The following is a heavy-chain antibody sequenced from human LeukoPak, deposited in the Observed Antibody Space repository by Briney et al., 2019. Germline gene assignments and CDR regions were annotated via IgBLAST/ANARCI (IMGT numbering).Heavy chain of an antibody. V-gene: IGHV3-74*01. CDR1: GFTFSAYW. J-gene: IGHJ3*02. Sequence: GRSLRLSLAASGFTFSAYWMHWVRQAPGKGLMWVSTIDLAGVYTTYADSVKGRFTISRDNAKDTLYLQMISLRAEDTAVYYCASGNSHAFDIWGQGTMVTVSS. CDR3: ASGNSHAFDI. CDR2: IDLAGVYT.